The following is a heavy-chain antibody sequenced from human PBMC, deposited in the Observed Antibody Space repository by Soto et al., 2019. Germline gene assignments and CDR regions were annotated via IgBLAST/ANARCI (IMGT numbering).Heavy chain of an antibody. CDR2: INHSGST. V-gene: IGHV4-34*01. D-gene: IGHD4-17*01. Sequence: SETLSLTCAVYGGSLSGYYWSWIRQPPGKGLEWIGEINHSGSTNYNPSLKSRVTISVDTSKNQFSLKLSSVTAADTVVYYCARGRLRYGDNYFDYWGQGTLVTVSS. CDR3: ARGRLRYGDNYFDY. J-gene: IGHJ4*02. CDR1: GGSLSGYY.